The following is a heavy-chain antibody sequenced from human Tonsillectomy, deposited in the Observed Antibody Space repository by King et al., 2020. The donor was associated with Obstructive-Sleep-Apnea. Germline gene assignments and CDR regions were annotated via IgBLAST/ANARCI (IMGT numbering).Heavy chain of an antibody. J-gene: IGHJ4*02. CDR3: ARGLGYSYGYSFDY. CDR1: GFTVSSTY. Sequence: VQLVESGGGLVQPGGSLRLSCAVSGFTVSSTYMSWVRQAPGKGLEWVSTLYSGGATDYAAAVKGRFTIPRDTSKNTLYLQMNSLRAEDTAVYFCARGLGYSYGYSFDYWGQGTLVTVSS. D-gene: IGHD5-18*01. V-gene: IGHV3-66*01. CDR2: LYSGGAT.